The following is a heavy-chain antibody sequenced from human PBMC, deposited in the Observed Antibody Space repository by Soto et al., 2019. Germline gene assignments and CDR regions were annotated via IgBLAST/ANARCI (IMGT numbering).Heavy chain of an antibody. CDR2: IYYSGST. CDR1: GGSISSSSYY. D-gene: IGHD2-2*01. Sequence: SETLSLTCTVSGGSISSSSYYWGWIRQPPGKGLEWIGSIYYSGSTYYNPSLKSRVTISVDTSKNQFSLKLSSVTAADTAVYYCARHQEGGCSSTSCYGRFGWFDPWGQGTLVTVSS. CDR3: ARHQEGGCSSTSCYGRFGWFDP. V-gene: IGHV4-39*01. J-gene: IGHJ5*02.